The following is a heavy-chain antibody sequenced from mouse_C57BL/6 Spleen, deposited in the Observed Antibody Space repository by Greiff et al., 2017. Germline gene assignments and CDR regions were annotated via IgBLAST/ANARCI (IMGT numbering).Heavy chain of an antibody. V-gene: IGHV5-9-1*02. CDR2: ISSGGDYI. CDR1: GFTFSSYA. CDR3: TREYGYDGAPLGYFDV. D-gene: IGHD2-2*01. Sequence: EVQRVESGEGLVKPGGSLKLSCAASGFTFSSYAMSWVRQTPEKRLEWVAYISSGGDYIYYADTVKGRFTISRDNARNTLYLQMSSLKSEDTAMDYCTREYGYDGAPLGYFDVWGTGTTVTVSS. J-gene: IGHJ1*03.